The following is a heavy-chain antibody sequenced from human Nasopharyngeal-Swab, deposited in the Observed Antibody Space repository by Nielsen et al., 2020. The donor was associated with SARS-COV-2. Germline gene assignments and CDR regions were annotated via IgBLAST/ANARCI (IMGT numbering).Heavy chain of an antibody. CDR3: ARQGGIAAAKYNWFDP. CDR2: IDPSDSYT. D-gene: IGHD6-13*01. Sequence: VRQAPGKGLEWMGRIDPSDSYTNYSPSFQGHVTISADKSISTAYLQWSSLKASDTAMYYCARQGGIAAAKYNWFDPWGQGTLVTVSS. J-gene: IGHJ5*02. V-gene: IGHV5-10-1*01.